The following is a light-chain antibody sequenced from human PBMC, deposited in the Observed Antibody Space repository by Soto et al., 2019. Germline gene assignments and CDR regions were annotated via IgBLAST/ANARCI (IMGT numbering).Light chain of an antibody. J-gene: IGLJ1*01. CDR2: EVS. Sequence: QSALTQPPSASGSPGQSVTIACTGTSSDVGGYNYVSWYQEHPGKAPKVIIYEVSKRPSGVPDRFSGSKSGNTASLTVSGLQAEDEADYYGCSYAGSNTFVFGTGTKVTVL. CDR1: SSDVGGYNY. CDR3: CSYAGSNTFV. V-gene: IGLV2-8*01.